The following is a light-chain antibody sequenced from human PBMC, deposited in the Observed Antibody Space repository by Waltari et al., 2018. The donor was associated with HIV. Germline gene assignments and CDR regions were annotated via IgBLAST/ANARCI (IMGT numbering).Light chain of an antibody. CDR2: GAS. Sequence: EIVLTQSPGTLSLSPGERATLSCRASQTVFSDYFAWYQQKPGQAPRLLIYGASSRATGISERFSGGGSETDFTLTITRLEPEDFGVYYCQQYGRTPYTFGQGTKVEIK. CDR1: QTVFSDY. V-gene: IGKV3-20*01. CDR3: QQYGRTPYT. J-gene: IGKJ2*01.